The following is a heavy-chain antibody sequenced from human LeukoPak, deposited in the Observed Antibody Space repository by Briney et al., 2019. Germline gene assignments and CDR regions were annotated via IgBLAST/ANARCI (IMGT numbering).Heavy chain of an antibody. J-gene: IGHJ4*02. CDR2: IIPILGIA. V-gene: IGHV1-69*04. CDR3: ARDGGGTTVTDFDY. D-gene: IGHD4-17*01. CDR1: GGTFSSYA. Sequence: SVNVSCKASGGTFSSYAISWVRQAPGQGLEWMGRIIPILGIANYAQKFQGRVTITADKSTSTAYMELSSLRSEDTAVYYCARDGGGTTVTDFDYWGQGTLVTVSS.